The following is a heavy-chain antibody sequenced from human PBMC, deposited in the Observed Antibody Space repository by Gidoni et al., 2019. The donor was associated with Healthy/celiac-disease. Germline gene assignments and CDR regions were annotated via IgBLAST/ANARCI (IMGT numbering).Heavy chain of an antibody. D-gene: IGHD6-6*01. Sequence: EVKLLESGGGLVQPGGSLRLSCAASGFTFSRSAMSWVRQAPGKGLGWVSSISGSGGSTYYADFVKVRCTIPRDNSKNTLYLQMNSLRAEDTAVYYCAKVSEYSSQPWGQGTLVTVSS. CDR1: GFTFSRSA. CDR2: ISGSGGST. V-gene: IGHV3-23*01. J-gene: IGHJ5*02. CDR3: AKVSEYSSQP.